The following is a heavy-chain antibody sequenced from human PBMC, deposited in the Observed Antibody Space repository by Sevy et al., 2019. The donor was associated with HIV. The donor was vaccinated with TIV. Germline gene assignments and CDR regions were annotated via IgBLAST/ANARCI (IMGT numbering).Heavy chain of an antibody. CDR1: GGSISSSSYY. CDR2: IYYSGST. V-gene: IGHV4-39*01. CDR3: ARRVHKGYYYYMDV. Sequence: SETLSLTCTVSGGSISSSSYYWGWIRQPPGKGLQWIGSIYYSGSTYYNPSLKSRVTISVDTSKNQFSLKLSSVTAADTAVYYCARRVHKGYYYYMDVWGKGTTVTVSS. J-gene: IGHJ6*03.